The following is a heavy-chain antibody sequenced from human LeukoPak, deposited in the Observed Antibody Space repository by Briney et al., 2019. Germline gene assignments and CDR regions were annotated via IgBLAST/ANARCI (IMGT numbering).Heavy chain of an antibody. CDR1: GDSVSSGSYY. CDR3: AREFHY. CDR2: IYYSGST. J-gene: IGHJ4*02. V-gene: IGHV4-61*01. Sequence: PSETLSLTCTVSGDSVSSGSYYWSWIRQPPGKGLEWIGYIYYSGSTNYNPSLKSRVTISLDTSKNQFSLKLSSVTAADTAVYYCAREFHYWGQGTLVTVSS.